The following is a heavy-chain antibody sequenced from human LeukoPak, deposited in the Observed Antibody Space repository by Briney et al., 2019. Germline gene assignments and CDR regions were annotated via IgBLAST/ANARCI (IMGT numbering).Heavy chain of an antibody. V-gene: IGHV3-64D*09. D-gene: IGHD3-16*01. CDR2: ISSNGGST. J-gene: IGHJ3*02. CDR3: ATSRIMITFGGVTDAFDI. CDR1: GFTFSSYA. Sequence: GGSLRLSCSASGFTFSSYAMHWVRQAPGKGLEYVSAISSNGGSTYYADSVKGRFTISRDNSKNTLYLQMSSLRAEDTAVYYCATSRIMITFGGVTDAFDIWGQGTMVTVSS.